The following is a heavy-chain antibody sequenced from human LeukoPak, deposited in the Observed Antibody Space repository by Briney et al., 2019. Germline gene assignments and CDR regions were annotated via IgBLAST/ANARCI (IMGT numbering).Heavy chain of an antibody. CDR2: IYYSGST. D-gene: IGHD5-12*01. V-gene: IGHV4-59*01. CDR3: ARGTVDIVAPIAYYYYMDV. J-gene: IGHJ6*03. Sequence: SETLSLTCTVSGGSISSYYWSWIRQPPGKGLEWIGYIYYSGSTNYNPSLKSRVAISVDTSKNQFSLKLSSVTAADTAVYYCARGTVDIVAPIAYYYYMDVWGKGTTVTVSS. CDR1: GGSISSYY.